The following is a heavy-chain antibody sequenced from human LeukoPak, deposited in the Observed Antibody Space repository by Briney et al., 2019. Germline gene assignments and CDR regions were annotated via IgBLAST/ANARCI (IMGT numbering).Heavy chain of an antibody. CDR1: GFTFSSYG. J-gene: IGHJ4*02. V-gene: IGHV3-33*06. Sequence: GGALRLSCAASGFTFSSYGMHGVRQAPGKGLEWVAVIWYDGSNKYYADSVKGRFTIYRDNSKNTLYLQMNSLRAEDTAVYYCAKTPNPPYYFDYWGQGTLVTVSS. D-gene: IGHD2-15*01. CDR3: AKTPNPPYYFDY. CDR2: IWYDGSNK.